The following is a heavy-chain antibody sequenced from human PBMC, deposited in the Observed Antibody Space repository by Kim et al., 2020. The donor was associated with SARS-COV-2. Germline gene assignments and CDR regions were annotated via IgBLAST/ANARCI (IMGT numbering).Heavy chain of an antibody. J-gene: IGHJ4*02. V-gene: IGHV3-49*02. Sequence: YGGTTEYAASVKGRFTISRDDSKSIAYLQMNNLKTEDTAVYYCLIVAALFWGQGTLVTVSS. CDR2: YGGTT. CDR3: LIVAALF. D-gene: IGHD6-13*01.